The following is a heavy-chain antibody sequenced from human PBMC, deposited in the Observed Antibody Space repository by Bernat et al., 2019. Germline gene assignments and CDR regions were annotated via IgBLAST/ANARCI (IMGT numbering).Heavy chain of an antibody. CDR3: ARDYCSCGNCYSRAPSYYYGMDV. J-gene: IGHJ6*02. CDR2: ISISNNYI. CDR1: GFTFSTYN. D-gene: IGHD2-15*01. Sequence: VQLVESGGGLVKPGGSLRLSCAASGFTFSTYNMNWVCQAPGKGLEWVSSISISNNYIYYADSVKGRFTISRDNANNSLYLQMNSLRAEDTAIYYCARDYCSCGNCYSRAPSYYYGMDVWGQGTTVTVSS. V-gene: IGHV3-21*01.